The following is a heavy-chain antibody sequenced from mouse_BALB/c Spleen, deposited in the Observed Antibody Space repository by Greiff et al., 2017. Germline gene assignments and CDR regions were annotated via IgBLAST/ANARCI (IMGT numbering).Heavy chain of an antibody. J-gene: IGHJ4*01. CDR3: ARSSDGYDAMDY. Sequence: EVMLVESGGGLVQPGGSRKLSCAASGFTFSSFGMHWVRQAPEKGLEWVAYISSGSSTIYYADTVKGRFTISRDNPKNTLFLQMTSLRSEDTAMYYCARSSDGYDAMDYWGQGTSVTVSS. D-gene: IGHD2-3*01. V-gene: IGHV5-17*02. CDR1: GFTFSSFG. CDR2: ISSGSSTI.